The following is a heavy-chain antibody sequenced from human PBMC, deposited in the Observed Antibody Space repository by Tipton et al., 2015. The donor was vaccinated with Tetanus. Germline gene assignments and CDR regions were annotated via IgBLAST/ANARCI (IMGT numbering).Heavy chain of an antibody. V-gene: IGHV3-66*01. Sequence: SLRLSCAASGFTVSSNYMSWVRQAPGKGLEWVSVIYSGGSTYYADSVKGRFTISRDNSKNTLYLQMNSLRAEDTAVYYCARDMRVGATGEYYYYGMDVWGQGTTVTVSS. CDR3: ARDMRVGATGEYYYYGMDV. D-gene: IGHD1-26*01. CDR2: IYSGGST. J-gene: IGHJ6*02. CDR1: GFTVSSNY.